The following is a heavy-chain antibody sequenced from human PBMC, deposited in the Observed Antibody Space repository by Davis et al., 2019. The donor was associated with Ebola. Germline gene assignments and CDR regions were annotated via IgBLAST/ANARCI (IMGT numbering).Heavy chain of an antibody. CDR2: IYYSGST. Sequence: MPSETLSLTCTVSGGSISSSSYYWGWIRQPPGKGLEWIGSIYYSGSTYYNPSLKSRVTISVDTSKNQFSLKLSSVTAADTAVYYCARVVMITFGGVIAYGDDYYYGMDVWGQGTTVTVSS. D-gene: IGHD3-16*02. CDR1: GGSISSSSYY. J-gene: IGHJ6*02. CDR3: ARVVMITFGGVIAYGDDYYYGMDV. V-gene: IGHV4-39*01.